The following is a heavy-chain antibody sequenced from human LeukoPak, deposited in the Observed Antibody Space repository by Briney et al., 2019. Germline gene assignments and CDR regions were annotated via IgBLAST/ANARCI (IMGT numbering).Heavy chain of an antibody. V-gene: IGHV3-74*01. CDR3: VREDTPATANY. CDR1: GFTFSDYW. Sequence: GGSLRLSCAASGFTFSDYWIHWVRQAPGKGLVWVSRINTDGSITNYADSVTGRFTISRDNSKDTLFLQMHSLRPGDTAVYYCVREDTPATANYWGQGTLVTISS. CDR2: INTDGSIT. J-gene: IGHJ4*02. D-gene: IGHD2-21*02.